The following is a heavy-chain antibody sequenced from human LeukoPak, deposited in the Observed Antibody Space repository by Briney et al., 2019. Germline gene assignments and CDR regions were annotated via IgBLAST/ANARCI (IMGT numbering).Heavy chain of an antibody. CDR1: GDSVSSNSAA. CDR3: ARERETLTIPYDEVAPIGY. J-gene: IGHJ4*02. Sequence: SQTLSLTCAISGDSVSSNSAAWNWIRQSPSRGLEWLGRTYYRSKWYNDYAVSVKSRITINPDTSKNQFSLQLNSVTLEDTAVYYCARERETLTIPYDEVAPIGYWGQGTLVTVSS. D-gene: IGHD4/OR15-4a*01. V-gene: IGHV6-1*01. CDR2: TYYRSKWYN.